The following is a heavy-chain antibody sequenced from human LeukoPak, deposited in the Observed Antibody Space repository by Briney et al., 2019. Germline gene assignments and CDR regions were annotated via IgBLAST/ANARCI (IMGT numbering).Heavy chain of an antibody. J-gene: IGHJ4*02. V-gene: IGHV1-2*02. Sequence: GASVKVSCKASGYIFTGYYMHWVRQAPGQGLEWMGWINPNSGGTNYAQKFQGRVTMTRDTSISTAYMQLSRLRSDDTAVYYCARVSEMGYRQSGIDYWGQGTLVTVSS. CDR3: ARVSEMGYRQSGIDY. D-gene: IGHD1-26*01. CDR1: GYIFTGYY. CDR2: INPNSGGT.